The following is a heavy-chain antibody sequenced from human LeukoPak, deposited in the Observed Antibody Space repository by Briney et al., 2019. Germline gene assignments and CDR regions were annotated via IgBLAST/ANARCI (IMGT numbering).Heavy chain of an antibody. Sequence: GGSLRLSCAASGFTFSSYAMSWVRQAPGKGLEWVSAITSSGGDTYYAASVKARFTISRDNSKNTLYLQMSTLRPDDTAVYYCAKLSSFSPTDYWGQGTLVTVSS. J-gene: IGHJ4*02. CDR3: AKLSSFSPTDY. CDR1: GFTFSSYA. D-gene: IGHD6-13*01. V-gene: IGHV3-23*01. CDR2: ITSSGGDT.